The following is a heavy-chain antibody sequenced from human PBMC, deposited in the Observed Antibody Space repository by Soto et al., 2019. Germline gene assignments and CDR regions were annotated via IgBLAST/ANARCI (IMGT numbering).Heavy chain of an antibody. CDR3: ARNDFLGSPYYYYDMDV. CDR1: WYRFTGYC. J-gene: IGHJ6*02. V-gene: IGHV5-51*01. CDR2: IYPDECDT. Sequence: GGSLKISCKGSWYRFTGYCIGWVRQMPGKGLEWMGIIYPDECDTRYSTSVQGQVTISTDKSTSTAYLQWSSLKASDTAMYYCARNDFLGSPYYYYDMDVWGQGTTVTVSS. D-gene: IGHD3-3*01.